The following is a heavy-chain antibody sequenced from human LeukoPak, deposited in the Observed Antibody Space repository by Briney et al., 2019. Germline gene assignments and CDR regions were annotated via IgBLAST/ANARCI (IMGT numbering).Heavy chain of an antibody. V-gene: IGHV1-2*02. CDR2: INPNSGGT. CDR1: GYTFTGYD. D-gene: IGHD3-22*01. J-gene: IGHJ5*02. Sequence: ASVKVSCKASGYTFTGYDMHWVRQAPGQGLEWMGGINPNSGGTDYAQKFQGRVTITRDTSISTAYMERSRLRSEDTAVYYCAREYYGSSGYYYLTISWFDPWGQGTLVTVSS. CDR3: AREYYGSSGYYYLTISWFDP.